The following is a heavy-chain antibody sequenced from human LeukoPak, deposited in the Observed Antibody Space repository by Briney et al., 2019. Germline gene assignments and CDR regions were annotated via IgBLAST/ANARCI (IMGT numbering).Heavy chain of an antibody. CDR3: ARDGNYFYYMDV. CDR1: VYTFRNYV. Sequence: GASVKVSSTASVYTFRNYVINWVRQAPGQGLEWMGWISGDNGNTNNAQKVQGRVTMTRDTSTSTAYMELRSLRSDDTAVYYCARDGNYFYYMDVWGKGTTVTVSS. CDR2: ISGDNGNT. D-gene: IGHD1-1*01. J-gene: IGHJ6*03. V-gene: IGHV1-18*01.